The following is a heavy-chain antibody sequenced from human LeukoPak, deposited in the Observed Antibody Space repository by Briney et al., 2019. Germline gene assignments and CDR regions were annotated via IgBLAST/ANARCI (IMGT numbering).Heavy chain of an antibody. Sequence: SETLSLTCTVSGGSISSGGYYWSWIRQHPGTGLEWIGYIYYSGSTYYNPSLKSRVTISVDTSKNQFSLKLSSVTAADTAVYYCARDRGGTLDYWGQGTLVTVSS. CDR1: GGSISSGGYY. D-gene: IGHD3-16*01. V-gene: IGHV4-31*03. J-gene: IGHJ4*02. CDR3: ARDRGGTLDY. CDR2: IYYSGST.